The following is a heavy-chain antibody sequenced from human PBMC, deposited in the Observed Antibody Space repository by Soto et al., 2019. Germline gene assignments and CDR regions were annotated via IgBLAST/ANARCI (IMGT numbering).Heavy chain of an antibody. CDR1: GFTVSSNY. CDR3: ARAIDYYYGMDF. V-gene: IGHV3-53*04. J-gene: IGHJ6*02. D-gene: IGHD2-21*01. CDR2: IYSGGST. Sequence: EVQLVESGGGLVQPGGSLRLSCAASGFTVSSNYMSWVRQAPGKGLEWVSVIYSGGSTYYADSVKGRFTISRHNSNNTLYLQMNSLRAEDTAVYYCARAIDYYYGMDFWGHGTTVTVSS.